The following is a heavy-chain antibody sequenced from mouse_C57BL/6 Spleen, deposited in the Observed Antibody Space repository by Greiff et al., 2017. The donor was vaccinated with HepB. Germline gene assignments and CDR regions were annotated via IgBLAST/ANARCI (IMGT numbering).Heavy chain of an antibody. CDR1: GYSFTGYY. Sequence: VHVKQSGPELVKPGASVKISCKASGYSFTGYYMNWVKQSPEKSLEWIGEINPSTGGTTYNQKFKAKATLTVDKSSSTAYMQLKSLTSEDSAVYYCARVVTTESAMDYWGQGTSVTVSS. J-gene: IGHJ4*01. CDR2: INPSTGGT. V-gene: IGHV1-42*01. D-gene: IGHD2-2*01. CDR3: ARVVTTESAMDY.